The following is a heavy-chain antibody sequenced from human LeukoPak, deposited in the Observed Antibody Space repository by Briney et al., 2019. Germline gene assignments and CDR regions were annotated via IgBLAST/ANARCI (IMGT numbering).Heavy chain of an antibody. CDR2: ISYQGNNK. CDR1: GFTFTNFA. J-gene: IGHJ4*02. D-gene: IGHD3-22*01. CDR3: ARGQFRLCSYDSSGFGY. V-gene: IGHV3-30*04. Sequence: PGGSLRLSCAASGFTFTNFAMHWVRQAPGKGLEWVAVISYQGNNKNYTDSVKGRFSISRDNSKNTLYLQMNSLRAEDTAVYYCARGQFRLCSYDSSGFGYWGQGTLVTVSS.